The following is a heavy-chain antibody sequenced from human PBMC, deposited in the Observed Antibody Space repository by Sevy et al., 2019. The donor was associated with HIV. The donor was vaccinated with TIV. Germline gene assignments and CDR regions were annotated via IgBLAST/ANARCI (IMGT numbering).Heavy chain of an antibody. CDR2: INNSGGST. V-gene: IGHV3-23*01. D-gene: IGHD2-15*01. J-gene: IGHJ4*02. Sequence: GGSLRLSCAASGFTFSNYAMSWVRQAPGKGLEWVSTINNSGGSTYYADSVKGRFTISRDNSKHTLYLQMNGLRAEDTAVYYCAKDLWAGVVVVATQSDYWGQGTLVTVSS. CDR3: AKDLWAGVVVVATQSDY. CDR1: GFTFSNYA.